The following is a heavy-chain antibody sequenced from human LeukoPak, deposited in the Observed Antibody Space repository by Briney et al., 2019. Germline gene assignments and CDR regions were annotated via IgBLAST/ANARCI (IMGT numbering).Heavy chain of an antibody. CDR1: GVTFSGFA. CDR3: AKCSGGPYSSVDY. J-gene: IGHJ4*02. Sequence: GGSLRLSCAASGVTFSGFAMSWVRQAPGKGLEWVSVISSSADTTYYAGSVKGRFTISRDNSKNTPYLQMNSLRAEDTAIYYCAKCSGGPYSSVDYWGQGTLVTVSS. CDR2: ISSSADTT. V-gene: IGHV3-23*01. D-gene: IGHD2-15*01.